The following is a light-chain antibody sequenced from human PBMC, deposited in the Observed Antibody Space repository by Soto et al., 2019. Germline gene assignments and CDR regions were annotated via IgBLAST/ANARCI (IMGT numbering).Light chain of an antibody. J-gene: IGKJ1*01. CDR1: QNVDTW. CDR2: DAS. Sequence: DYQVTQSPSTLSASVGDRVTITCRASQNVDTWLAWYQQKPGKAPKVLIYDASSLESGVPSRFSGSGSGTEFTLTISSLQPDDFATYYCQQYNSYWTFGQGTKVDI. CDR3: QQYNSYWT. V-gene: IGKV1-5*01.